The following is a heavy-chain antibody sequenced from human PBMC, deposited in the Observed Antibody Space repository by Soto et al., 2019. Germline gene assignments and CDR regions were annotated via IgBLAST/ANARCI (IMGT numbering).Heavy chain of an antibody. CDR3: AKVVGYSSSPGPNYYMDV. J-gene: IGHJ6*03. V-gene: IGHV3-23*01. D-gene: IGHD6-6*01. Sequence: EVQLLESGGGLVQPGGSLRLSCAASGFTFSSYAMSWVRQAPGKGLEWVSAISGSGGSTYYADSVKGRFTISRDNSKNTLYRQMNSLRAEDTAVYYCAKVVGYSSSPGPNYYMDVWGKGTTVTVSS. CDR2: ISGSGGST. CDR1: GFTFSSYA.